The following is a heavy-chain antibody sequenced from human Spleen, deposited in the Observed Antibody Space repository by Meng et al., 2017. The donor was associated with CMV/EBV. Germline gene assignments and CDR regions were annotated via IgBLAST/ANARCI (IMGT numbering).Heavy chain of an antibody. Sequence: GGSLRLTCAASGFIVSSNYMTWVRQTPGKGLEWVSLIYSGGATYYTASVKGRFTISRDTSKNTLYLQMNSLRAEDTAIYYCARDMGRGSGFDYWGQGTLVTVSS. D-gene: IGHD3-10*01. CDR2: IYSGGAT. CDR3: ARDMGRGSGFDY. CDR1: GFIVSSNY. J-gene: IGHJ4*02. V-gene: IGHV3-53*01.